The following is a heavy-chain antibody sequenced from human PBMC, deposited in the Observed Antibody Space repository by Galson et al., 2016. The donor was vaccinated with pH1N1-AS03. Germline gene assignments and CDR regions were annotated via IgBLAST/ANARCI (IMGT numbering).Heavy chain of an antibody. CDR2: ITWDGAST. J-gene: IGHJ4*02. D-gene: IGHD1-26*01. Sequence: SLRLSCAASGFTFDDYAMHWVRQPPGKGLEWVSFITWDGASTYYADSVRGRFTISRDSGKHSVYLQMDSLRGEDTARYYCAKDMHHRSAWEVFESWGQGTLVTVSS. V-gene: IGHV3-43D*03. CDR1: GFTFDDYA. CDR3: AKDMHHRSAWEVFES.